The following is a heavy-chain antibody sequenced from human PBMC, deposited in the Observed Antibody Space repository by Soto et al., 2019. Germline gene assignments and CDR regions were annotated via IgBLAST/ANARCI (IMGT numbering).Heavy chain of an antibody. D-gene: IGHD2-15*01. CDR1: GFSFSDHY. CDR3: TPLGGGFHI. J-gene: IGHJ3*02. Sequence: EVQVVESGGGLVQPGGSLRLSFAASGFSFSDHYMDWVRQAPGKGLEWVGRIRNKANSDTTEYAASVKGRFTISRDDSRNSLYLQMNSPTTEDTALYYCTPLGGGFHIWGHGSMVTVAS. CDR2: IRNKANSDTT. V-gene: IGHV3-72*01.